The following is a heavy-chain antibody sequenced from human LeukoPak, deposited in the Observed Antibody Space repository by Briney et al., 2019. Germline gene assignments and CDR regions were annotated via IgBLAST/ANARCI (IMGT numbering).Heavy chain of an antibody. D-gene: IGHD3-10*01. CDR3: ARDTMVRGAYFDY. Sequence: ASVKVSCKASGCTFTSYGISWVRQAPGQGLEWMGWINPNSGGTNYAQKFQGRVTMTRDTSISTAYMELSRLRSDDTAVYYCARDTMVRGAYFDYWGQGTLVTVSS. CDR1: GCTFTSYG. CDR2: INPNSGGT. J-gene: IGHJ4*02. V-gene: IGHV1-2*02.